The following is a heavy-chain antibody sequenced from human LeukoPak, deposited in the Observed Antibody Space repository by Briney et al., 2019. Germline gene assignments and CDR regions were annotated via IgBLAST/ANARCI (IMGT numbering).Heavy chain of an antibody. V-gene: IGHV4-4*07. J-gene: IGHJ6*03. CDR1: GGSISSYY. CDR2: IQTSGST. Sequence: SETLSLTCTFSGGSISSYYWSWIRQPAGKGLEWIGRIQTSGSTNYNPSLKSRVTMSVDTSKNQVSLKLSSVTAADTAVYYCARGSIAYYYMDVWGKGTTVTISS. CDR3: ARGSIAYYYMDV. D-gene: IGHD3-22*01.